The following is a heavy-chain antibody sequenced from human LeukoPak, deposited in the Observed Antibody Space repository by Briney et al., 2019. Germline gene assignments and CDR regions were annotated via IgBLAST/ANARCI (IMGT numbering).Heavy chain of an antibody. Sequence: GGSLRLSCAASAFTFSDYYMNWIRQAPGKGLEWISSISNGGTAIFYADSVKGRFTISRDNTKNFLFLQMNSLRAEDTAVYHCASDRSSGLYHYDSSGLLYWGRGTLVTVSS. CDR3: ASDRSSGLYHYDSSGLLY. CDR2: ISNGGTAI. V-gene: IGHV3-11*04. J-gene: IGHJ4*02. D-gene: IGHD3-22*01. CDR1: AFTFSDYY.